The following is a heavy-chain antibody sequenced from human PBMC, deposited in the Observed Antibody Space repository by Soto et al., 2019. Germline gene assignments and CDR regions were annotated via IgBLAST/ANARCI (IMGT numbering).Heavy chain of an antibody. CDR3: GRGSLWFGVGVFDY. CDR2: IKQDGSEK. CDR1: GFTFSSYW. V-gene: IGHV3-7*01. Sequence: EVQLVESGGGLVQPGGSLRLSCAASGFTFSSYWMSWVRQAPGKGLEWVANIKQDGSEKYYVDSVKGRFTISRDNAKNSLYLQMNSLRAEDTAVYYCGRGSLWFGVGVFDYWGQGTLVTGSS. J-gene: IGHJ4*02. D-gene: IGHD3-10*01.